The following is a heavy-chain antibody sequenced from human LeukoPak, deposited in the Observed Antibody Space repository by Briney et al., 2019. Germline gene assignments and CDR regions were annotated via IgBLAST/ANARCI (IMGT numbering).Heavy chain of an antibody. J-gene: IGHJ4*02. Sequence: GGSLRLSCAASGFTFSSYEMNWVRQAPGKGLEWVSYISSSGSTIYYADSVKGRFTISRDNAKNSLYLQMNSLRAEDTAVYYCARGGYSYLFDYWGQGTLVTVSS. CDR3: ARGGYSYLFDY. CDR1: GFTFSSYE. CDR2: ISSSGSTI. D-gene: IGHD5-18*01. V-gene: IGHV3-48*03.